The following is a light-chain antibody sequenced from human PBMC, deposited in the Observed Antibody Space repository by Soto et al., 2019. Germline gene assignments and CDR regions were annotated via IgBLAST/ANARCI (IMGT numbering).Light chain of an antibody. CDR3: QQYDTSPPT. J-gene: IGKJ5*01. V-gene: IGKV3-20*01. Sequence: EIVLTQPPGTLSLSPGERATLSCRASQTIASRYLAWYQHQPGQAPRLLIYRTFARAPGIPDRFSGGGSGTDFTLTSSRLEREYFAVYYCQQYDTSPPTFGQGTRLQIK. CDR1: QTIASRY. CDR2: RTF.